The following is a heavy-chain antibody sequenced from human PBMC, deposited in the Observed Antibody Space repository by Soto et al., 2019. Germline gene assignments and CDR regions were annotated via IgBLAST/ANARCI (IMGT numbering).Heavy chain of an antibody. CDR1: GFTFSSYA. Sequence: EVQLLESGGGLVQPGGSLRLSCAASGFTFSSYAMSWVRQAPGKGLEWVSAISGSGGSTYYADSVKGRFTISRDNSKHTLYLQMNSLRAEDTAVYYCARGGYSGYDPDYWGQGTLVTVSS. V-gene: IGHV3-23*01. D-gene: IGHD5-12*01. CDR3: ARGGYSGYDPDY. J-gene: IGHJ4*02. CDR2: ISGSGGST.